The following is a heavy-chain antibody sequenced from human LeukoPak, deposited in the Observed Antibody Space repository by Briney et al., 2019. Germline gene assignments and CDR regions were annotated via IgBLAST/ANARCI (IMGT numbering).Heavy chain of an antibody. Sequence: GGSLRLSCAASGFTFSSYAMSWVRQAPGKGLEWVSAISGSGGSTYYADSVKGRFTISRDNSKNTLYLQMNSLRAEDTAVYYCAKDRRNIVVVPAADYWGQGTLVTVSS. D-gene: IGHD2-2*01. CDR3: AKDRRNIVVVPAADY. J-gene: IGHJ4*02. V-gene: IGHV3-23*01. CDR2: ISGSGGST. CDR1: GFTFSSYA.